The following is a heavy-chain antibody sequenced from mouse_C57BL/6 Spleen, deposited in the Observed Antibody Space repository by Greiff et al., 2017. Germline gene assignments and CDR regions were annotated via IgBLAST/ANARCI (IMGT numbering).Heavy chain of an antibody. CDR1: GYTFTSYW. Sequence: QVQLQQSGAELVKPGASVKMSCKASGYTFTSYWITWVKQRPGQGLEWIGDIYPGSGSTNYNEKFKSKATLTVDTSSSTAYMQLSSLTSEDYAVYYCARGSNPPMDYWGQGTSVTVSS. CDR2: IYPGSGST. CDR3: ARGSNPPMDY. D-gene: IGHD2-5*01. J-gene: IGHJ4*01. V-gene: IGHV1-55*01.